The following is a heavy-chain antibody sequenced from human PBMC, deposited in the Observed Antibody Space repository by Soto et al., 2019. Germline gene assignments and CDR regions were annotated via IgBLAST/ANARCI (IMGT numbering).Heavy chain of an antibody. CDR3: ARGTHIAVAPREGRY. Sequence: GGSLRLSCSASGFTFSMFSMHWVRQAPGKGLEYVSGISSNGDSTYYADSVKGRFTISRDNAKNSLYLQMNSLRAEDTAVYYCARGTHIAVAPREGRYWGQGTLVTVSS. D-gene: IGHD6-19*01. CDR1: GFTFSMFS. V-gene: IGHV3-64*04. J-gene: IGHJ4*02. CDR2: ISSNGDST.